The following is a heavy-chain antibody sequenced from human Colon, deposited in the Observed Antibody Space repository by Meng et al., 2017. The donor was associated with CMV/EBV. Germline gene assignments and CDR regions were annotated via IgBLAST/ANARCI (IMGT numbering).Heavy chain of an antibody. CDR3: ARDGPMVRGAHDY. V-gene: IGHV3-48*03. CDR2: ISSSGGTV. D-gene: IGHD3-10*01. J-gene: IGHJ4*02. Sequence: GESLKISCAASGFAFSSYDINRVRQAPGKGLEWVSYISSSGGTVYYAGSVKGRFTISRDNVKNSLFLQMNSLRGEDTGVYYCARDGPMVRGAHDYWGQGTLVTVSS. CDR1: GFAFSSYD.